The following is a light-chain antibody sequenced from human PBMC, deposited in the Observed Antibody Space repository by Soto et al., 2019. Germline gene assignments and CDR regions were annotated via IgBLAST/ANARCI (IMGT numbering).Light chain of an antibody. J-gene: IGKJ4*01. CDR2: DAV. Sequence: DIQLTQSPSFLSASVGDRVSITCRARQGIGRSFAWYQQNPGKAPKVLIYDAVILQSGVPSRFSGSGSGTEFTLTISRLQPEDFATYYCQQLSPYPLTFGGGNKVEIK. CDR1: QGIGRS. CDR3: QQLSPYPLT. V-gene: IGKV1-9*01.